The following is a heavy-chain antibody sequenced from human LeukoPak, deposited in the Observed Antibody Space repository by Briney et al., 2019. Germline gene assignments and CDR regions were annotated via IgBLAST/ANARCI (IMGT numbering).Heavy chain of an antibody. Sequence: GSLRLSCAASGFTFSHYWMSWVRQAPGKGLEWVANIRQDGSEKYYVDSVKGRFTISRDNAKNTLYLQMNSLRAEDTAVYYCAKDKIWGEDYFDYWGQGTLVTVSS. J-gene: IGHJ4*02. CDR3: AKDKIWGEDYFDY. V-gene: IGHV3-7*01. CDR1: GFTFSHYW. D-gene: IGHD3-16*01. CDR2: IRQDGSEK.